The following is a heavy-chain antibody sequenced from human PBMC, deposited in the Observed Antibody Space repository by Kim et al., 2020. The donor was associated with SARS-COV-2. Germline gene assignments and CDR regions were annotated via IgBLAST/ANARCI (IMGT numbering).Heavy chain of an antibody. V-gene: IGHV3-48*03. CDR3: ARDHGKYGSGSYYNWD. Sequence: VKGRVTISRDNAKNSLYLQMNSLRAEDTAVYYCARDHGKYGSGSYYNWDWGQGTLVTVSS. D-gene: IGHD3-10*01. J-gene: IGHJ4*02.